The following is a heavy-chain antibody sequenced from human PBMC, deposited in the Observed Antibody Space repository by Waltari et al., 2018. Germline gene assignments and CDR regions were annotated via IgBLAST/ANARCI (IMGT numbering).Heavy chain of an antibody. CDR1: GFTFSSYG. Sequence: VQLVESGGGVVQPGGSLRLSCAASGFTFSSYGMHWVRQAPGKGLEWVANIKQDGSEKYYVDSVKGRFTISGDNAKNSLYLQMNSLRAEDTAVYYCAGGWELLDYWGQGTLVTVSS. J-gene: IGHJ4*02. V-gene: IGHV3-7*01. CDR2: IKQDGSEK. D-gene: IGHD1-26*01. CDR3: AGGWELLDY.